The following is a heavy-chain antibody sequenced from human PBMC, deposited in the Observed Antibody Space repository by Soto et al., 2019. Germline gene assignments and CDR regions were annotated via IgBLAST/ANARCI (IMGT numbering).Heavy chain of an antibody. V-gene: IGHV4-59*01. CDR3: ARALRGVVVVAAREMDI. J-gene: IGHJ6*02. CDR1: GGSISSDY. Sequence: QVQLQESGPGLVKPSEPLSLTCSVSGGSISSDYWSWIRQPPGKGLEWIGYIYYTGSTNYNPSLKNRVTISVDTSKNQCSLNLRSVIAADTAVYYCARALRGVVVVAAREMDIWGQGAKVTVSS. CDR2: IYYTGST. D-gene: IGHD2-15*01.